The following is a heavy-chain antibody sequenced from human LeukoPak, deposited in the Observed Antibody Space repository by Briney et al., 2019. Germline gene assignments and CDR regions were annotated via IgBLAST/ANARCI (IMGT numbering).Heavy chain of an antibody. Sequence: GGSLRLSCAASGFTFSSYGMHWVRQAPGKGLEWVAFIRYDGSNKYYADSVKGRFTISRDNSKNTLYLQMNSLRAEDTAVYYCATDTYYYGSGSPVALDYWGQGTLVTVSS. CDR1: GFTFSSYG. CDR3: ATDTYYYGSGSPVALDY. V-gene: IGHV3-30*02. D-gene: IGHD3-10*01. CDR2: IRYDGSNK. J-gene: IGHJ4*02.